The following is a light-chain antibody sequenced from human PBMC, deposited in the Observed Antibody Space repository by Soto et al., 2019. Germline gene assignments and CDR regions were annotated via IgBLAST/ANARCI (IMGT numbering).Light chain of an antibody. V-gene: IGKV3-11*01. CDR3: HQRSTWPPFT. CDR1: QSVGTS. CDR2: DAS. Sequence: EIVLTQSPATLSLSPGGSATLSCRASQSVGTSLAWYQQKPGQAPKVLIYDASNRATGVPARFRGSGSGTDFILTTTNLDPDDAAVCYCHQRSTWPPFTFGPGTKVD. J-gene: IGKJ3*01.